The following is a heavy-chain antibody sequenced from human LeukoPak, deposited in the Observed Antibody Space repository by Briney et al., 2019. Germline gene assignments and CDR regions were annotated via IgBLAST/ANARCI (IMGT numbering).Heavy chain of an antibody. Sequence: GGSLRLSCAASGFSVSNNYMSWARQAPGQGLEWVSVIYTGGSTHYADSVKGRFIISRDNSKNTVYLQMNSLRADDTAVYYCARDLYDSTGFERHFDLWGRGTLVTVSS. CDR3: ARDLYDSTGFERHFDL. J-gene: IGHJ2*01. CDR2: IYTGGST. CDR1: GFSVSNNY. V-gene: IGHV3-53*01. D-gene: IGHD3-22*01.